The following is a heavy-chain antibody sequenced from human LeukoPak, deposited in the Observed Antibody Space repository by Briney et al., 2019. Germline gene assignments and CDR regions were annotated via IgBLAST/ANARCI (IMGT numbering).Heavy chain of an antibody. CDR3: ARVAAYGPGPFDY. V-gene: IGHV3-7*01. CDR1: GFTFSSYW. J-gene: IGHJ4*02. D-gene: IGHD4-17*01. CDR2: IKQDGSEK. Sequence: GGSLRLSCAASGFTFSSYWMSWVHQAPGKGLEWVANIKQDGSEKYYVDSVKGRFTISRDNAKNSLYLQMNSLRAEDTAVYYCARVAAYGPGPFDYWGQGTLVTVSS.